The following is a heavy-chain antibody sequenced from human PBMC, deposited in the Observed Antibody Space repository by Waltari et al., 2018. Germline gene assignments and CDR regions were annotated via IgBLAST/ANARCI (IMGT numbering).Heavy chain of an antibody. J-gene: IGHJ4*02. CDR3: GAARAFDY. V-gene: IGHV3-30*02. Sequence: QVQLVASGGGVVQPGGSLSLSCAASGFTFNRFGLHWVRQAPGKGLEWVAFIRYDGSDKYYADSAKGRFTISRDNSKNTLYLQMNSLRTEDTAVYYCGAARAFDYWGQGTLVTVSS. CDR2: IRYDGSDK. D-gene: IGHD6-6*01. CDR1: GFTFNRFG.